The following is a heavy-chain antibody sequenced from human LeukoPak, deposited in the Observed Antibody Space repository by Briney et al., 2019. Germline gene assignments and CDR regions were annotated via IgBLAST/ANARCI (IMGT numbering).Heavy chain of an antibody. D-gene: IGHD2-2*01. V-gene: IGHV4-39*01. Sequence: SETLSLTCTVSGGSISSSSYYWGWIRQPPGKGLEWIGSIYYSGSTYYNPSLKSRVIISVDTSKNQFSLKLSSVTAADTAVYYCHVTISSDYGMDVWGQGTTVTVSS. CDR3: HVTISSDYGMDV. CDR1: GGSISSSSYY. J-gene: IGHJ6*02. CDR2: IYYSGST.